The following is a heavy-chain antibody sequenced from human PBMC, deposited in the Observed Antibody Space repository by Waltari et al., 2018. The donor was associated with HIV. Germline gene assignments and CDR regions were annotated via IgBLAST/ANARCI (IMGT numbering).Heavy chain of an antibody. Sequence: QVQLVQSGAEVKKPGASVKVSCKASGYTFSTYDINWVRQATGHGLEWMGGVKPNSGNTGYAQEFQGRVNMTRNSSIRTAYMELSSLRSDDTAVYYCSRGLHCTATSCLLYHGMDVWGQGTAVSVSS. J-gene: IGHJ6*02. CDR3: SRGLHCTATSCLLYHGMDV. D-gene: IGHD2-2*01. CDR1: GYTFSTYD. V-gene: IGHV1-8*01. CDR2: VKPNSGNT.